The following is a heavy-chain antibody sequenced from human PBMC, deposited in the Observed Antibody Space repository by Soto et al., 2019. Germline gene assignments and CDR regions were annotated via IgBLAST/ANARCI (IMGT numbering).Heavy chain of an antibody. D-gene: IGHD2-2*01. CDR1: GGSISSSTYY. V-gene: IGHV4-39*07. J-gene: IGHJ3*01. Sequence: NPSETLSLTCTVSGGSISSSTYYWGWMRQPPGKRLEWIASFIISGNTYYNPSLKSRVTISVNTSKKQYSLQLSSVTAADTAVYYCARVFCTTTTCYDDLYDTGPRHAFDVWGQGTMVT. CDR3: ARVFCTTTTCYDDLYDTGPRHAFDV. CDR2: FIISGNT.